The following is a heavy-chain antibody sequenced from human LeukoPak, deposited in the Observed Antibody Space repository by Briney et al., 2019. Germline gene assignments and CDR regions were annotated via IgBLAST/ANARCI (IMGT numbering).Heavy chain of an antibody. J-gene: IGHJ4*02. D-gene: IGHD5-18*01. CDR3: AREYSYGSVA. CDR2: IYYSGST. Sequence: SETLSLTCTVSGGSISSSSSYWGWLRQPPGKGLEWIGSIYYSGSTYYNPSLKSRVTISVDTSKSQFSLRLSSVTAADTAVYYCAREYSYGSVAWGQGTLVTVSS. CDR1: GGSISSSSSY. V-gene: IGHV4-39*07.